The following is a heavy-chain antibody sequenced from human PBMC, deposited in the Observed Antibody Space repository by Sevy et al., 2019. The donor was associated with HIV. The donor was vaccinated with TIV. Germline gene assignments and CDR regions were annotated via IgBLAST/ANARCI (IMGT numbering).Heavy chain of an antibody. D-gene: IGHD2-8*01. CDR3: AREGCTRPHDY. J-gene: IGHJ4*02. V-gene: IGHV3-23*01. Sequence: GGSLRLSCAASGFAFYDYSMSWIRQAPRKGLEWVATLSFGCGKINYADSVKGRFTSSRDNSKNSFYLQMDNLGVEDTALYYCAREGCTRPHDYWGQGTRVTVSS. CDR1: GFAFYDYS. CDR2: LSFGCGKI.